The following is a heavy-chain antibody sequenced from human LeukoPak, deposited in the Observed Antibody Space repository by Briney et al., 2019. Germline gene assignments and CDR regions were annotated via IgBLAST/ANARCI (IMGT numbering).Heavy chain of an antibody. Sequence: GGSLRLSCAASGFTFSSYAMSWVRQAPGKGLEWVANIKQDGSEKYYVDSVKGRFTISRDNAKNSLYLQMNSLRAEDTAVYYCARDANDFWSGYLGGPRDVWGKGTTVTVSS. V-gene: IGHV3-7*01. CDR3: ARDANDFWSGYLGGPRDV. CDR2: IKQDGSEK. J-gene: IGHJ6*04. CDR1: GFTFSSYA. D-gene: IGHD3-3*01.